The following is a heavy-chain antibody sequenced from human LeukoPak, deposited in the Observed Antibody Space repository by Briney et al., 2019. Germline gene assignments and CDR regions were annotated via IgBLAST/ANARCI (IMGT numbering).Heavy chain of an antibody. V-gene: IGHV3-74*01. CDR2: VNGDGIIT. D-gene: IGHD6-6*01. CDR3: ARSEIAARLGGGFDY. Sequence: LAGGSLRLSCAASGFTFSKYWAHWVRQAPGKGLVWVSRVNGDGIITNYADSVKGRFTISRDNAKNSLYLQMNSLRAEDTAVCYCARSEIAARLGGGFDYWGQGTLVTVSS. J-gene: IGHJ4*02. CDR1: GFTFSKYW.